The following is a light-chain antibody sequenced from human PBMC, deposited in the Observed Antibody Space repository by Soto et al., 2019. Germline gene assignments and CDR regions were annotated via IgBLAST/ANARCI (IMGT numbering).Light chain of an antibody. J-gene: IGLJ3*02. CDR1: SSDVGNYKY. CDR2: EVS. CDR3: SSYAGSNNWV. Sequence: QSALTQSPSASGSPGQSVTISCTGTSSDVGNYKYVSWYQQHPGKAPKLMIYEVSKRPSGVPDRFSGSKSGNTASLTVSGLQAEDEADYYCSSYAGSNNWVFGGETKVTVL. V-gene: IGLV2-8*01.